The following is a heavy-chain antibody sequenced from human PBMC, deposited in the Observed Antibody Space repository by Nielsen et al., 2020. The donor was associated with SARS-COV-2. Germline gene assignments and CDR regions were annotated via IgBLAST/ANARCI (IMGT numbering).Heavy chain of an antibody. CDR3: ATSGYSSGWGVY. V-gene: IGHV3-30*03. J-gene: IGHJ4*02. D-gene: IGHD6-19*01. CDR1: GFTFSSYG. Sequence: GGSLRLSCAASGFTFSSYGMHWVRQAPGKGLEWVAVISYDGSNKYYADSVKGRFTISRDNSKNTLYLQVNSLRAEDTAVYYCATSGYSSGWGVYWGQGTLVTVSS. CDR2: ISYDGSNK.